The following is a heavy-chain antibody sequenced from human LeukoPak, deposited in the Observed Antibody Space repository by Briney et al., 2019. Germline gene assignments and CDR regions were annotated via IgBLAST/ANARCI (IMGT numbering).Heavy chain of an antibody. CDR1: GGSMSSYY. D-gene: IGHD5-18*01. V-gene: IGHV4-4*07. Sequence: SETLSLTCTVAGGSMSSYYWSWIRQPAGKGLEWIGRINSSGGTIYNPSLKSRVTMSVDTSKTQFSLKLSSVTAADTAVYYCARDVDTFFDYWGQGTLVTVSS. J-gene: IGHJ4*02. CDR2: INSSGGT. CDR3: ARDVDTFFDY.